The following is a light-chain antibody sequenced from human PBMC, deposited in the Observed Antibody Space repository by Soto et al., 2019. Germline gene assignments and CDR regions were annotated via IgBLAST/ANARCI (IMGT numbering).Light chain of an antibody. Sequence: EIVLTQSPGTVSLSPGERATLSCRASRRVSSSYLTWYQQKRGQAPRLLIYGASVRAPGIPDGFSGSGSGTDFTLTISRLEPEDFALYYCQQYEDTLTFGGGTKVEIK. J-gene: IGKJ4*01. CDR1: RRVSSSY. CDR2: GAS. CDR3: QQYEDTLT. V-gene: IGKV3-20*01.